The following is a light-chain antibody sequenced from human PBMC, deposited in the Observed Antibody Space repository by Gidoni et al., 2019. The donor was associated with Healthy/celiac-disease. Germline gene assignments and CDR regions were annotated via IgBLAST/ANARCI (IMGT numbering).Light chain of an antibody. CDR1: QSVLYSANNKNY. CDR2: WTS. J-gene: IGKJ1*01. V-gene: IGKV4-1*01. CDR3: QEDYYPPRT. Sequence: DIVMTQSPDSLAVSLGERATIKCKSSQSVLYSANNKNYLDGCQQKPGQPPNLHIYWTSTRESGVPNPFSDGRSGTAFSLTICSPQARSVAVHHYQEDYYPPRTFGQGTKVEIK.